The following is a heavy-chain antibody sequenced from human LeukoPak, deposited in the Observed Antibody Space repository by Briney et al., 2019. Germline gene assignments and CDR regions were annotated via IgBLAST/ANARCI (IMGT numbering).Heavy chain of an antibody. Sequence: SETLSLTXTVSGGSIRSGSYYWSWIRQPAGKGLEWIGRIQTSGSTNYNPSLKSRVTISVDTSKNQFSLKLSSVTAADKAVYYCAREGGVDDLRYTKGGYYFDYWGQGTLVTVSS. CDR1: GGSIRSGSYY. D-gene: IGHD3-9*01. V-gene: IGHV4-61*02. CDR3: AREGGVDDLRYTKGGYYFDY. CDR2: IQTSGST. J-gene: IGHJ4*02.